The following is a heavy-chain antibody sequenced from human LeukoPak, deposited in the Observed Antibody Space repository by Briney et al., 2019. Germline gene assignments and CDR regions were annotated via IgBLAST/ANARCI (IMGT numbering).Heavy chain of an antibody. J-gene: IGHJ6*03. CDR1: GYPFTSYE. V-gene: IGHV1-8*01. Sequence: GASVKVSCKASGYPFTSYEIDWVRQATGEGLEWMRRMKPDSGNSAYAQKFRGRVTLSSNSSINTAYMEVSSLGSDDTAVYFCARGTLDYDVVTGIHYYYMDVWGTGTTVTVS. D-gene: IGHD3-9*01. CDR3: ARGTLDYDVVTGIHYYYMDV. CDR2: MKPDSGNS.